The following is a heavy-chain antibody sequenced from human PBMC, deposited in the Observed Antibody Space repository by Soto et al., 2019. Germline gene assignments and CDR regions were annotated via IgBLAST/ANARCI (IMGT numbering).Heavy chain of an antibody. D-gene: IGHD6-6*01. CDR2: INAGNGNT. J-gene: IGHJ6*02. CDR1: GYTFTSYA. Sequence: ASVKVSCKASGYTFTSYAMHWVRQAPGQRLEWMGWINAGNGNTKYSQKFQGRVTITRDTSASTAYMELSSLRSEDTAVYYGAGSSNYVLEYYGLDGWGQGTTVTVSS. CDR3: AGSSNYVLEYYGLDG. V-gene: IGHV1-3*01.